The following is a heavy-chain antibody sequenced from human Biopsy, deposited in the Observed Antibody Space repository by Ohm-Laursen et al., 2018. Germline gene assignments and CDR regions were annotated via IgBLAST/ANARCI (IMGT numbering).Heavy chain of an antibody. CDR2: INAKTGDT. Sequence: ASVKVSCKASRYTFTGYHVHWVRQAPGQGLEWMGWINAKTGDTNYAQKFQGRVTMTRDTSISTAYVDLSSLRSDDTAVYYCTRGGYYYDSLAYYYWFDPWGQGTLVTVSS. V-gene: IGHV1-2*02. CDR1: RYTFTGYH. D-gene: IGHD3-22*01. CDR3: TRGGYYYDSLAYYYWFDP. J-gene: IGHJ5*02.